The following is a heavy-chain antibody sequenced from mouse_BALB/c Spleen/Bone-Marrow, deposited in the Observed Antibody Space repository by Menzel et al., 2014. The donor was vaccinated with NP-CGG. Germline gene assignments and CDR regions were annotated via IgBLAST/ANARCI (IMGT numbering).Heavy chain of an antibody. J-gene: IGHJ4*01. CDR2: INPGSGGT. CDR1: GYAFTNYL. V-gene: IGHV1-54*01. CDR3: ARWDYAMDY. Sequence: QVQLKESGAELVRPGTSVKVSCKASGYAFTNYLIEWVKQRPGQGLEWIGVINPGSGGTNYNEKFKGKSTLTADKSSSTTYMQLSSLTSDDSAVYFYARWDYAMDYWGQGTSVTVSS.